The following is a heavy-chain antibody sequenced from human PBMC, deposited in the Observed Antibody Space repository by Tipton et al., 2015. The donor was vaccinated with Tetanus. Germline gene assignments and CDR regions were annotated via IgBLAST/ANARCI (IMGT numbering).Heavy chain of an antibody. CDR3: ARGSGWADF. V-gene: IGHV4-30-2*01. CDR1: GGLITTGGYS. J-gene: IGHJ4*02. D-gene: IGHD6-19*01. CDR2: IYQTDST. Sequence: TLSLTCAVSGGLITTGGYSWGWIRQPPGQGLEWLGYIYQTDSTYYNPSVRSRLTLSLQRSKNQVSLKLSSVTAADTAVYYCARGSGWADFWGQGTQVTVSS.